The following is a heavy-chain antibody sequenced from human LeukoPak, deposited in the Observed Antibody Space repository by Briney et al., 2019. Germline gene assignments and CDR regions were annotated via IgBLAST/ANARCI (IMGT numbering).Heavy chain of an antibody. D-gene: IGHD1-1*01. J-gene: IGHJ4*02. Sequence: SETLSLTSSVSGASITNYYWSWIRQAPGKGLEWIGYIYYSGNTNTYNPSLKSRATISLYTSRKYFSLELRSVTAADTAVYYCARKRRTYHFDYWGQGTLVTVSS. V-gene: IGHV4-59*12. CDR1: GASITNYY. CDR3: ARKRRTYHFDY. CDR2: IYYSGNT.